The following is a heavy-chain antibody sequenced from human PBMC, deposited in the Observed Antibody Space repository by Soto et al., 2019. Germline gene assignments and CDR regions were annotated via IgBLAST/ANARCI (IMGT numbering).Heavy chain of an antibody. J-gene: IGHJ4*02. D-gene: IGHD5-18*01. V-gene: IGHV1-69*12. Sequence: QVQLVQSGAEVKKPESSVEVSCKAPGGTFSTYAISWVRQAPGQGLEWMGGIIPMFGTANYAQRFQDRVTITADESTNTVYTELSSLRSEDTAVYFCASGIQLWLRRINNGYSGWGQGTLVTVSS. CDR3: ASGIQLWLRRINNGYSG. CDR1: GGTFSTYA. CDR2: IIPMFGTA.